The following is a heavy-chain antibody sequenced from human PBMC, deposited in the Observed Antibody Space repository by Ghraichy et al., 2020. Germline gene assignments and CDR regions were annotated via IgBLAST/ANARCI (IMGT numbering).Heavy chain of an antibody. D-gene: IGHD6-13*01. CDR1: GGSFSGYY. V-gene: IGHV4-34*01. J-gene: IGHJ4*02. CDR3: ERASYSSSWFLY. CDR2: INQSGST. Sequence: SETLSLTCAVYGGSFSGYYWNWIRQPPGKGLEWIGEINQSGSTNYNPSLKSRVTISADMSKNQFSLKLSSVTAADTSMYYCERASYSSSWFLYWGRGTLVTVSS.